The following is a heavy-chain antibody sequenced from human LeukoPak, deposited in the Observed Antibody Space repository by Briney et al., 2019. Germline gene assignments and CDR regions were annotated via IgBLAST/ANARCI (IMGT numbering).Heavy chain of an antibody. V-gene: IGHV3-20*04. CDR1: GFNFDDYG. D-gene: IGHD2-21*02. Sequence: GGSLRLSCAASGFNFDDYGMNWVRQAPGKGLEWVSGIKWNGGSTGYADFVKGRFTISRDNAKNSLYLQMNSLRAEDTALYYCARDYSYCGGDCTAFDIWGQGTMVTVSS. CDR3: ARDYSYCGGDCTAFDI. J-gene: IGHJ3*02. CDR2: IKWNGGST.